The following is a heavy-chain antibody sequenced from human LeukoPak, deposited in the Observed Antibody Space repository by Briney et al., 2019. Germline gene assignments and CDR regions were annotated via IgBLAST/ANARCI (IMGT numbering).Heavy chain of an antibody. CDR1: GFTFSSYA. V-gene: IGHV3-30-3*01. Sequence: PGRSLRLSCAASGFTFSSYAMHGVRQAPGKGLEWVAVISYDGSNKYYADSVKGRFTISRDNSKNTLYLQMNSLRAEDTAVYYCARGEYSSGWPFDYWGQGTLVTVSS. CDR3: ARGEYSSGWPFDY. D-gene: IGHD6-19*01. CDR2: ISYDGSNK. J-gene: IGHJ4*02.